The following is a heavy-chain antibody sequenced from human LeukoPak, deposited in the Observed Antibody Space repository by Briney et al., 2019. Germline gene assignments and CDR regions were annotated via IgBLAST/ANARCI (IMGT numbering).Heavy chain of an antibody. V-gene: IGHV1-8*01. D-gene: IGHD2-2*01. CDR1: GYTFTSYD. Sequence: ASVKVSCKASGYTFTSYDINWVRQATGQGLGWMGWMNPNSGNTGYAQKLQGRVTMTRSTSISTAYMELSSLRSEDTAVYYGARGCSSTSCHSRDFDYWGQGTLVTVSS. CDR3: ARGCSSTSCHSRDFDY. J-gene: IGHJ4*02. CDR2: MNPNSGNT.